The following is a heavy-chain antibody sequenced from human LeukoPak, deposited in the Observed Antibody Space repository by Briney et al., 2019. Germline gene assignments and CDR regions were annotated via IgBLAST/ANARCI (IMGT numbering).Heavy chain of an antibody. CDR1: FFSIDTGYY. J-gene: IGHJ5*02. CDR3: ARSISSMRNWFDP. CDR2: IYPGGNT. V-gene: IGHV4-38-2*01. Sequence: PSETLSLTCSVSFFSIDTGYYWGWIRQTPGKGLEWIGNIYPGGNTSYNPSLKSRVRISVDTSRNQFSLSLASVTAADTAVYYCARSISSMRNWFDPWGQGTLVSVSS. D-gene: IGHD3-3*02.